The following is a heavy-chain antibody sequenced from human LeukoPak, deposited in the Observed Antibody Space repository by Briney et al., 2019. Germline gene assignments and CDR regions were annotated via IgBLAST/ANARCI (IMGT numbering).Heavy chain of an antibody. V-gene: IGHV4-59*08. CDR2: IYYSGST. J-gene: IGHJ5*02. CDR1: GGSISSYF. D-gene: IGHD2-15*01. CDR3: ARLQVAAFPPHWFDP. Sequence: PSETLSLTCTVPGGSISSYFWSWIRQPPGKGLEWIGYIYYSGSTNYNPSLKSRVTISVDTSRNQFSLKLTSVTPADTAVYYCARLQVAAFPPHWFDPWGQGTLVTVSS.